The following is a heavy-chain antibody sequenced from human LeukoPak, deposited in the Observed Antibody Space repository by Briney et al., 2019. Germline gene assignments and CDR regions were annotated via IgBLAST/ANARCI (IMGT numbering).Heavy chain of an antibody. CDR2: IIPIFGTA. Sequence: ASVKVSCKASGGTFSSYAISWVRQAPGQGLEWMGGIIPIFGTANYAQKFQGRVTITADESTSTAYMELSSLRSEDTAVYYCARDSLTYCGGDCYYYYYGMDVGGQGTTVTVSS. D-gene: IGHD2-21*02. V-gene: IGHV1-69*01. J-gene: IGHJ6*02. CDR3: ARDSLTYCGGDCYYYYYGMDV. CDR1: GGTFSSYA.